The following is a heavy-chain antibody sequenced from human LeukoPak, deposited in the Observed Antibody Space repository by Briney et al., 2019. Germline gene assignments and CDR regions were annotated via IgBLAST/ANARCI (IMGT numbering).Heavy chain of an antibody. V-gene: IGHV1-46*01. CDR1: GYTFTSHY. CDR3: ARDRFRIVVVVAATGRKNWFDP. Sequence: ASVKVSCKTSGYTFTSHYMHWVRQAPGQGLEWMGVINPSDHFTRYAQKFQGRVTMTRDTSISTAYMELSRLRSDDTAVYYCARDRFRIVVVVAATGRKNWFDPWGQGTLVTVSS. D-gene: IGHD2-15*01. J-gene: IGHJ5*02. CDR2: INPSDHFT.